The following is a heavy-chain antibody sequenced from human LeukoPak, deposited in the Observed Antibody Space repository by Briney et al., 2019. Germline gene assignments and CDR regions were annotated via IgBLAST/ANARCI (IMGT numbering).Heavy chain of an antibody. J-gene: IGHJ5*02. Sequence: GGSLRLSCAASGFTFSSYSMNWVRQAPGKGLEWVSSISSSSSYIYYADSVKGRFTISRDNAKNSLYLQMNSLRAGDTAVYYCARDDSSSDNWFDPWGQGTLVTVSS. D-gene: IGHD6-13*01. CDR2: ISSSSSYI. CDR1: GFTFSSYS. CDR3: ARDDSSSDNWFDP. V-gene: IGHV3-21*01.